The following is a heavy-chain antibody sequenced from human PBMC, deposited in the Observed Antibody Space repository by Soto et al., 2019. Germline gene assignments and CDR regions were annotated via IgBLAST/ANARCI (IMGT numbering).Heavy chain of an antibody. V-gene: IGHV2-5*02. CDR1: GFSLTTSGVG. J-gene: IGHJ4*02. CDR3: AHRVLRTVFGLVTTTAIYFDF. D-gene: IGHD3-3*01. Sequence: QITLNESGPTQVKPRQTLTLTCTFSGFSLTTSGVGVGWIRQSPGKAPEWLALIYLDEDKRYSPSLKSRLTITKDTSKNQVVMTMADLDPADTATYYCAHRVLRTVFGLVTTTAIYFDFWGQGTPVAVSS. CDR2: IYLDEDK.